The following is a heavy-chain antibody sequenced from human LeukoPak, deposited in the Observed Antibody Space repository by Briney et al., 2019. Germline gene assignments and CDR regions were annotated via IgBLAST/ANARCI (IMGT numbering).Heavy chain of an antibody. D-gene: IGHD3-10*01. CDR3: ARDGAYYYGSGSTSHPFDV. Sequence: PGGSLRLSCAASGFTFSSYGMHWVRQAPGKGLEWVAVISYDGSNKYYADSVKGRFTISRDNSKNTLYLQMNSLRAEDTAVYYCARDGAYYYGSGSTSHPFDVWGQGTMVTVSS. J-gene: IGHJ3*01. CDR1: GFTFSSYG. V-gene: IGHV3-30-3*01. CDR2: ISYDGSNK.